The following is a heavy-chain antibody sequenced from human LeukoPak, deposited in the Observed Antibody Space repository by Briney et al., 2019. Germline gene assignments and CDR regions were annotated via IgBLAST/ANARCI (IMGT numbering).Heavy chain of an antibody. Sequence: PSETPSLTFAVSGGSISSSNWWSWVRQPPGKGLEWIGEVYQTGGTNYNPSLKSRVTILVDTSKNQFSLKLTSVTAADTAVYYCARVPFDTDSYYYYFGMDVWGQGTTVTVSS. J-gene: IGHJ6*02. D-gene: IGHD2-21*02. CDR1: GGSISSSNW. V-gene: IGHV4-4*02. CDR3: ARVPFDTDSYYYYFGMDV. CDR2: VYQTGGT.